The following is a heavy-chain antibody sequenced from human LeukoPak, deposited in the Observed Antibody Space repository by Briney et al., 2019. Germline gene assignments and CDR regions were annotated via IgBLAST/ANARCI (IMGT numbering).Heavy chain of an antibody. V-gene: IGHV4-59*01. CDR2: MSYTGST. J-gene: IGHJ2*01. Sequence: EASETLSLTCTVSGVSINTYSWSWVRQPPGKGLEWIGYMSYTGSTSYNPSLRSRVTISVDKSKNQFSLKLTSVTAADTAVYFCATDGYFEVWGRGTLVTVSS. CDR3: ATDGYFEV. CDR1: GVSINTYS.